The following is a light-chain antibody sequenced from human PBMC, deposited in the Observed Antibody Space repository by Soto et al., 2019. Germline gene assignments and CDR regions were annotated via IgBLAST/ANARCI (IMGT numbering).Light chain of an antibody. V-gene: IGKV1-17*01. CDR2: ATS. CDR3: QQLNGYPFT. CDR1: QGIRNE. J-gene: IGKJ3*01. Sequence: IQMTQSPSSLSASVGDRVTITCRASQGIRNELSWFQQRPAKAPTLLIYATSSLQSGVPSRFSGSGSGTEFTLTISSLQPEDFATYYCQQLNGYPFTFGPGTKVDIK.